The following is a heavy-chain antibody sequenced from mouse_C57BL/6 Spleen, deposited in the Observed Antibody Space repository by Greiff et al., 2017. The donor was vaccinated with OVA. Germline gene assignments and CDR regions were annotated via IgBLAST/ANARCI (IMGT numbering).Heavy chain of an antibody. CDR3: AYLLLRYWYFDV. Sequence: QVQLQQPGAELVKPGASVKLSCKASGYTFTSYWMQWVKQRPGQGLEWIGEIDPSDSYTNYNQKFKGKATLTVDTSSSTAYMQLSSLTSEDSAVYYCAYLLLRYWYFDVWGTGTTVTVSS. CDR1: GYTFTSYW. D-gene: IGHD1-1*01. CDR2: IDPSDSYT. V-gene: IGHV1-50*01. J-gene: IGHJ1*03.